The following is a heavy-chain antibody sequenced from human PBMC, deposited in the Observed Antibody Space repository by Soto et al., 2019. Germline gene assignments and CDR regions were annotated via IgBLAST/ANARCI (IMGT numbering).Heavy chain of an antibody. J-gene: IGHJ5*02. D-gene: IGHD2-2*01. CDR1: GGSISSYY. CDR3: AREGMVVVPAAKGGWFDP. Sequence: QVQLQESGPGLVKPSETLSLTCTVSGGSISSYYWSWIRQPAGMGLEWIGRIYTSGSTNYNPSLKSRVTMSVDTSKNQFSLKLSSVTAADTAVYYCAREGMVVVPAAKGGWFDPWGQGTLVTVSS. CDR2: IYTSGST. V-gene: IGHV4-4*07.